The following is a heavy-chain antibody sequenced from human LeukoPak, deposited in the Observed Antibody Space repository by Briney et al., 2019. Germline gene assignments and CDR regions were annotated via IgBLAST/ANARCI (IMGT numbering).Heavy chain of an antibody. V-gene: IGHV3-23*01. CDR1: GFTFISYA. CDR3: AQWSGGYDYRFEY. Sequence: HPGGSLRLSCAASGFTFISYAMSWVRQAPGKGLEWVSGISGSGGSTYYADSVKGRFTISRDNSKNTLYLQMSSLRAEDTAIYYCAQWSGGYDYRFEYWGQGTLVTVSS. J-gene: IGHJ4*02. D-gene: IGHD3-3*01. CDR2: ISGSGGST.